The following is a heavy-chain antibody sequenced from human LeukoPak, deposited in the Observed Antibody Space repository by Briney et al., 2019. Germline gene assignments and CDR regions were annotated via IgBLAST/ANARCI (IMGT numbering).Heavy chain of an antibody. D-gene: IGHD5-24*01. CDR3: TKDQIGYNKAGDY. Sequence: GGSLRLSCAASGFTFGSCAMNWVRQAPGKGLEWVSTISGSGINTYYAVSVKGRFTISRDNSKNTVYLEMNSLRAEDTALYYCTKDQIGYNKAGDYWGQGTLVTVSS. J-gene: IGHJ4*02. CDR2: ISGSGINT. CDR1: GFTFGSCA. V-gene: IGHV3-23*01.